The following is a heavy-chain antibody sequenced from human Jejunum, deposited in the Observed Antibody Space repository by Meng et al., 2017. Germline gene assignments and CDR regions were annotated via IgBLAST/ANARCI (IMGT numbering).Heavy chain of an antibody. CDR1: GGISTSTKG. V-gene: IGHV4-4*02. J-gene: IGHJ4*02. D-gene: IGHD2-15*01. Sequence: DSCPGGVKPSVSLDLTLAVSGGISTSTKGWSWVRQTPGKGLEWIGEVFHSGTPNYNPSLRIRLTMSIDKSKNQFSLILTSVTAADTAVYYCASSPGGIRTYYFDCWGQGTLVTVSS. CDR3: ASSPGGIRTYYFDC. CDR2: VFHSGTP.